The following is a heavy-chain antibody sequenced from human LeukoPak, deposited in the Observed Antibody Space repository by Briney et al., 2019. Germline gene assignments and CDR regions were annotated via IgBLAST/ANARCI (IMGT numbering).Heavy chain of an antibody. CDR3: ARDSSLYRFDP. Sequence: GGPLRLSCAASGFTFGTYWMNWVRQAPGKGLEWVANIKEDGSEKYYVDSVKGRFTVSRDNAKNSLYLQMNSLRAEDTAIYYCARDSSLYRFDPWGQGTQVTVSS. J-gene: IGHJ5*02. CDR2: IKEDGSEK. V-gene: IGHV3-7*01. D-gene: IGHD6-6*01. CDR1: GFTFGTYW.